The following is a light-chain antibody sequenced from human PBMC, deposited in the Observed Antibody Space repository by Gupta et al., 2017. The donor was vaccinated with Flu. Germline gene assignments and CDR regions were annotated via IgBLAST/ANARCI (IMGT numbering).Light chain of an antibody. Sequence: DIQMTQSPSSLSASAGDRVTITCRASQSINTYLNWYQQKPGKAPKLLIYAASSLQSGIPSRFSGSGSGTDFTLTISSLQPEDFATYYCQQSYNALLGFGGGTKVEIK. CDR3: QQSYNALLG. CDR1: QSINTY. J-gene: IGKJ4*01. CDR2: AAS. V-gene: IGKV1-39*01.